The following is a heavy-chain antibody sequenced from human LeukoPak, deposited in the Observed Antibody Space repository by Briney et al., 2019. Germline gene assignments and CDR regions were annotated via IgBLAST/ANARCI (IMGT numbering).Heavy chain of an antibody. CDR3: ARGISADSSSWYDY. V-gene: IGHV4-59*01. CDR1: GGSISSYY. J-gene: IGHJ4*02. CDR2: IYYSGST. D-gene: IGHD6-13*01. Sequence: SETLSLTCTVSGGSISSYYWSWIRQPPGKGLEWIGYIYYSGSTNYNPSLKSRVTISVDTSKNQFSLKLSSVTAADTAVYFCARGISADSSSWYDYWGQGTLVTVSS.